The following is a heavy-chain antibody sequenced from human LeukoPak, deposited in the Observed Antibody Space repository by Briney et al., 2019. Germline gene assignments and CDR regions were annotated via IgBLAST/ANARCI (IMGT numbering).Heavy chain of an antibody. J-gene: IGHJ3*02. D-gene: IGHD3-22*01. V-gene: IGHV3-30*18. CDR1: GFTFSSYG. CDR2: ISYDGSNK. CDR3: AKVGYYYDSSGYDDAFDI. Sequence: GGSLRLSCAASGFTFSSYGMHWVRQAPVKELEWVAVISYDGSNKYYADSVKGRFTISRDNSKNTLYLQMNSLRAEDTAVYYCAKVGYYYDSSGYDDAFDIWGQGTMVTVSS.